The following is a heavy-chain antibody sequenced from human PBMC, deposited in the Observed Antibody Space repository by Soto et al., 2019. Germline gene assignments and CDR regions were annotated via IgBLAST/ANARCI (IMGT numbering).Heavy chain of an antibody. D-gene: IGHD3-3*01. J-gene: IGHJ3*02. CDR1: GGSISSYY. V-gene: IGHV4-59*01. Sequence: SETLSLTCTVSGGSISSYYWSWIRQPPGKGLEWIGYIYYSGSTNYNPSLKSRVTISVDTSKNQFSLKLSSVTAADTAVYYCARGYTICGVGDAFDIWGQGTMVTVSS. CDR3: ARGYTICGVGDAFDI. CDR2: IYYSGST.